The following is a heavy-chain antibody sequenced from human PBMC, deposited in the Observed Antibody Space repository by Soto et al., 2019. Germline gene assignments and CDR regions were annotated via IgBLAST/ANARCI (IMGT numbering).Heavy chain of an antibody. Sequence: SETLSLTCAVYGGSFSGYYWSWIRQPPGKGLEWIGEINHSGSTNYSPSLKSRVTISVDTSKNQFSLKLSSVTAADTAVYYCARSTTTVTALNWFDPWGQGTLVTVSS. CDR3: ARSTTTVTALNWFDP. CDR2: INHSGST. CDR1: GGSFSGYY. J-gene: IGHJ5*02. D-gene: IGHD4-17*01. V-gene: IGHV4-34*01.